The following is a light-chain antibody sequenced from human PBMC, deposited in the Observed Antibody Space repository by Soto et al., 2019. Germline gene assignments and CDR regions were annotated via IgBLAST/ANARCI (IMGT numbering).Light chain of an antibody. CDR2: DVS. CDR3: SSFTSSTLDV. J-gene: IGLJ1*01. Sequence: QSALTQPASVSGSPGQSITISCTGTSSDVGTYNYVSWYQQHPGKAPKLIIYDVSNRPSGISNRFSGSKSGNVASLTISGLQADDEADYYCSSFTSSTLDVFGTGTQLTVL. CDR1: SSDVGTYNY. V-gene: IGLV2-14*01.